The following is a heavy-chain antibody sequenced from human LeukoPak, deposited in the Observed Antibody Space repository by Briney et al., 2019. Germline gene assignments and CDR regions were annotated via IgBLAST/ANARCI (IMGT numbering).Heavy chain of an antibody. CDR3: AKESMENTYYYYGMDV. Sequence: GGSLRLSCAASGFTFSSYGMHWVRQAPGKGLEWVAVISYDGSNKYYADSVKGRFTISRDNSKNTLYLRMNSLRAEDTAVYYCAKESMENTYYYYGMDVWGQGTTVTVSS. J-gene: IGHJ6*02. V-gene: IGHV3-30*18. D-gene: IGHD3-10*01. CDR1: GFTFSSYG. CDR2: ISYDGSNK.